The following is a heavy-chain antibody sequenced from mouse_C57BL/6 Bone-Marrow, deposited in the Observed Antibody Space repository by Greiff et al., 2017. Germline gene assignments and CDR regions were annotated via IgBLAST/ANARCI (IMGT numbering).Heavy chain of an antibody. J-gene: IGHJ3*01. CDR2: SRNKANDYTT. D-gene: IGHD4-1*01. V-gene: IGHV7-1*01. Sequence: DVKLVESGGGLVQSGRSLRLSCATSGFTFSDFYMEWVRQAPGKGLEWIAASRNKANDYTTEYSASVKGRFIVSRDTSQSILYLKMNALRAEDTAIYYCARGNWDEGFAYWGQGTLVTVSA. CDR3: ARGNWDEGFAY. CDR1: GFTFSDFY.